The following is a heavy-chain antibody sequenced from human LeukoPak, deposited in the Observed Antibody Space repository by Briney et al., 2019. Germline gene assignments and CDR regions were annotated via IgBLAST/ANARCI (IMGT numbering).Heavy chain of an antibody. D-gene: IGHD2-15*01. V-gene: IGHV4-61*02. CDR1: GGSISSDIYY. CDR3: AGTRRYCSGGSCYNWFDP. CDR2: IYMSGNT. J-gene: IGHJ5*02. Sequence: SETLSLTCTVSGGSISSDIYYWSWIRQPAGKGLEWIGRIYMSGNTNYNLSLKSRLTISVDTSRNQFSLRLSSVTAADTAVYYCAGTRRYCSGGSCYNWFDPWGQGTLVTVSS.